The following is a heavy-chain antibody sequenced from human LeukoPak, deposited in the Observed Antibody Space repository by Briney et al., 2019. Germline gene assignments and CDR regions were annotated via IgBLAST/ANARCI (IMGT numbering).Heavy chain of an antibody. V-gene: IGHV1-69*06. CDR2: IIPIFGTA. J-gene: IGHJ6*03. CDR1: GGTFSRYA. CDR3: ARDFSGDYEAYYMDV. D-gene: IGHD4-17*01. Sequence: SVKVSCKASGGTFSRYAISWVRQAPGQGLVWMGGIIPIFGTANYAQKFQGRVTITADKSTSTAYMELSSLRSEDTAVYYCARDFSGDYEAYYMDVWGKGTTVTVSS.